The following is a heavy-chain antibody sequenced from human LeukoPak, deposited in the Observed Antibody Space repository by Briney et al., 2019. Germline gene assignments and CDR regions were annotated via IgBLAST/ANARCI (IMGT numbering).Heavy chain of an antibody. CDR2: ISAYNGNT. Sequence: ASVKVSCKASGYTFTSYGISWVRQAPGQGLEWMGWISAYNGNTNYAQKLQGRVTMTTDTSTSTAYMELRSLRSDDTAVYYCARELVPIAAAGTIGWFDPWGRGTLVTVSS. J-gene: IGHJ5*02. V-gene: IGHV1-18*01. CDR1: GYTFTSYG. CDR3: ARELVPIAAAGTIGWFDP. D-gene: IGHD6-13*01.